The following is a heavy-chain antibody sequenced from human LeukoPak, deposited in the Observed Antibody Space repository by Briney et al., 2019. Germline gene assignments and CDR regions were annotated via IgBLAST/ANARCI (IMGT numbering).Heavy chain of an antibody. V-gene: IGHV3-23*01. CDR1: GFTFSSYA. CDR2: ISSSGYNT. CDR3: AKSNGYFEY. J-gene: IGHJ4*02. Sequence: GGSLRLSCAASGFTFSSYAMSWVRQAPGKGLEWVSGISSSGYNTYYADSVKGRFTISRDNSKNTLYPQMNSLRVEDTAVYYCAKSNGYFEYWGQGTLVPVSS. D-gene: IGHD3-22*01.